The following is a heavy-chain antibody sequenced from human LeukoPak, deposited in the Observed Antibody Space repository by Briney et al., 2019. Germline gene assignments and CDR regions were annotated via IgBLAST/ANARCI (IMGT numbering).Heavy chain of an antibody. V-gene: IGHV1-69*13. CDR1: GGTFSSYA. D-gene: IGHD3-10*01. CDR3: ARVAMVRDYSFGY. CDR2: IIPIFGTA. Sequence: ASVKVSCKASGGTFSSYAISWVRQAPGQGLEWMGGIIPIFGTANYAQKFQGRVTITADESTSTAYMELSSLRSEDTAVYYCARVAMVRDYSFGYWGQGTLVTVSS. J-gene: IGHJ4*02.